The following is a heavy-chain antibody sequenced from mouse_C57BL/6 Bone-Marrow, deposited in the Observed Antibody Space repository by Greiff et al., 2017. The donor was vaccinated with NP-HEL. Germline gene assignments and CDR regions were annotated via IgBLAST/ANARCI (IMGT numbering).Heavy chain of an antibody. Sequence: EVKLMESGPGLVKPSQSLSLTCSVTGYSITSGYYWNWIRQFPGNKLEWMGYISYDGSNNYNPSLKNRISITRDTSKNQFFLKLNSVTTEDTATYYCAREGGTAQATSYWGQGTTLTVSS. CDR1: GYSITSGYY. D-gene: IGHD3-2*02. J-gene: IGHJ2*01. CDR3: AREGGTAQATSY. V-gene: IGHV3-6*01. CDR2: ISYDGSN.